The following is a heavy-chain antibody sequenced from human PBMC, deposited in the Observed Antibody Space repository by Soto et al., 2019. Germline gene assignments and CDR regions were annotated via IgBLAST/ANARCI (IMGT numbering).Heavy chain of an antibody. V-gene: IGHV7-4-1*01. CDR1: GYTFTRYA. D-gene: IGHD1-1*01. CDR2: INTHTGNP. J-gene: IGHJ4*01. Sequence: ASLKVSCKPSGYTFTRYAMNWGRQAPGQGLEWMGWINTHTGNPTYAQGFTGRFVFSLDTSVSTAYLQIGSLKDEDTAVSYWAREDWNAQFDYWG. CDR3: AREDWNAQFDY.